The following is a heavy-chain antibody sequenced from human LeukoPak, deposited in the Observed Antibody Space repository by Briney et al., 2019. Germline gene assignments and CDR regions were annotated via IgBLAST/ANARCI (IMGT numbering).Heavy chain of an antibody. J-gene: IGHJ4*02. Sequence: GGSLRLSCAASGFTFSSYAMSWVRQAPGKGLQWVSAISGSAGSTYYADSVKGRFTISRGNSKNTLYLQMNSLRAEDTAVYYCSKEKSTVLTPGVDYWGQGTLVTVSS. V-gene: IGHV3-23*01. D-gene: IGHD4-23*01. CDR1: GFTFSSYA. CDR2: ISGSAGST. CDR3: SKEKSTVLTPGVDY.